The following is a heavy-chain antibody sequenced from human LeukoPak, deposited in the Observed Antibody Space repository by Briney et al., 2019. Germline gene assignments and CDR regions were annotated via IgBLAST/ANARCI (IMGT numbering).Heavy chain of an antibody. D-gene: IGHD2-2*01. V-gene: IGHV3-23*01. J-gene: IGHJ4*02. CDR1: GFTLSSYA. CDR3: AKEVDLRGD. CDR2: ITATGGNT. Sequence: GGSLRLSCAASGFTLSSYAMNWVRQAPGKGLEWVSAITATGGNTYYADSVKGRFTISRDNSKNTLYLQMNSLRAEDTAVYYCAKEVDLRGDWGQGTLVTVSS.